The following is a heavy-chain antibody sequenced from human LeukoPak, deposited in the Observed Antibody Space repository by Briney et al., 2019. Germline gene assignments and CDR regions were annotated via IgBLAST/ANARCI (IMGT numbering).Heavy chain of an antibody. D-gene: IGHD5-24*01. CDR3: GRDAGDGYNPADY. Sequence: GASVTVSCKAPGYTFTGHYMHWVREAPGQGLEWVGWINADSGDTSSAQKFQGRVTMTRDTSISTAYMELSSLRSDDTAVYYCGRDAGDGYNPADYWGQGTLVTVSS. CDR2: INADSGDT. CDR1: GYTFTGHY. J-gene: IGHJ4*02. V-gene: IGHV1-2*02.